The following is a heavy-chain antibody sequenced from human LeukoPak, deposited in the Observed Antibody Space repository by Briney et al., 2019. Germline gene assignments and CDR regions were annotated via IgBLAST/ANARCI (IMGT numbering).Heavy chain of an antibody. J-gene: IGHJ4*02. V-gene: IGHV4-31*03. CDR2: IYYSGST. CDR1: GGSICSGGYY. Sequence: PSETLSLTCTVSGGSICSGGYYWSWIRQHPGKGLEWIGYIYYSGSTYYNPSLKSRVTISVDTSKNQFSLKLSSVAAADTAVYYCARSGRRDCSSTSCYVLSGGFDYWGQGTLVTVSS. CDR3: ARSGRRDCSSTSCYVLSGGFDY. D-gene: IGHD2-2*01.